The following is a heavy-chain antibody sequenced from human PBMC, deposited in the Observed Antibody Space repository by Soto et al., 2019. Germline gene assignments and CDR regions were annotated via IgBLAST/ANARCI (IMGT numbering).Heavy chain of an antibody. J-gene: IGHJ4*02. CDR2: INANSGDT. CDR1: GYTFSGHY. Sequence: ASVKVSCKASGYTFSGHYMHWIRQAPGQGPEWLGWINANSGDTDRAPKFQDRLTMTMDTSISTAYMELSRLRSDDTAVYYCARGGALDGTSPPFNHWGQGTLVTVSS. D-gene: IGHD6-19*01. V-gene: IGHV1-2*02. CDR3: ARGGALDGTSPPFNH.